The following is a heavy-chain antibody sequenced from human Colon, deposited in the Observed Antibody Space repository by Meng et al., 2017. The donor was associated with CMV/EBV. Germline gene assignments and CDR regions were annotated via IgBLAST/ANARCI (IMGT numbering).Heavy chain of an antibody. D-gene: IGHD6-19*01. Sequence: EAQLVEAGGGLVQRGGSLRHSCIATGFTFSSYVISWVRQAPGKGLEWVSTLSGDGGDSYYTDSVKGRFTISRDNSKNTLYLQMNSLRVEDTAVYYCAKVQAVGGTQTFDYWGQGTLVTVSS. J-gene: IGHJ4*02. CDR1: GFTFSSYV. CDR2: LSGDGGDS. V-gene: IGHV3-23*04. CDR3: AKVQAVGGTQTFDY.